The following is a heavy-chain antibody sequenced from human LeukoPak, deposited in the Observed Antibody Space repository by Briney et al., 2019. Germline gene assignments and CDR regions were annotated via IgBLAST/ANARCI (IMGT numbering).Heavy chain of an antibody. D-gene: IGHD5-18*01. CDR2: IYHSGST. Sequence: SETLSLTCIVSGYSIHSGYYWGWVRQPPGKGLEWIGGIYHSGSTYYNPSLKSRVTISVDTSKNQFSLNLSSVTAEDTAVYYCARDGGARGYSFIRGQNAFDIWGQGTMVTVSS. CDR3: ARDGGARGYSFIRGQNAFDI. J-gene: IGHJ3*02. CDR1: GYSIHSGYY. V-gene: IGHV4-38-2*02.